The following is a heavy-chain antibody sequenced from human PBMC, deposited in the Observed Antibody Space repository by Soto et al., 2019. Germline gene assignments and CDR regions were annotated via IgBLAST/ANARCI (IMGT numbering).Heavy chain of an antibody. CDR2: IIASFGTA. D-gene: IGHD3-10*01. V-gene: IGHV1-69*01. CDR1: AGTFSSYA. J-gene: IGHJ4*02. Sequence: QVQLVQSGAEVKQPGSSVKVSCKASAGTFSSYAINWVRQAPGEGLEWMGGIIASFGTADYAQKFQGRVTITADESTSTAYMEVKSLRSEDTAVYYCARDRGAVWGQGTLVTVSS. CDR3: ARDRGAV.